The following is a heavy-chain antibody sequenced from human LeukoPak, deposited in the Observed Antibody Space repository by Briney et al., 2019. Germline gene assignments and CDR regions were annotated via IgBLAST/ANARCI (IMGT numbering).Heavy chain of an antibody. Sequence: PSETLSLTCSVSGGSISGYYWSWIRQPPGKGLEWIGYIYFTGTTNYYPSLQSRVTISLDTSKNQFSLKLRSATAADTAVYYCARGGSWYGDWGQGTLVTVSS. D-gene: IGHD6-13*01. CDR2: IYFTGTT. J-gene: IGHJ4*02. CDR1: GGSISGYY. CDR3: ARGGSWYGD. V-gene: IGHV4-59*08.